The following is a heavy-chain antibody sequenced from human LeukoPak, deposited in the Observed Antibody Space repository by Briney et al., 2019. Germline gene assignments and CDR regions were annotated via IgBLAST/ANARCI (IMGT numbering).Heavy chain of an antibody. D-gene: IGHD3-22*01. V-gene: IGHV4-34*01. CDR3: ARGGGNYYDSSGYGNWLDP. CDR2: INHSGST. J-gene: IGHJ5*02. CDR1: GGSFSGYY. Sequence: SETLSLTCAVYGGSFSGYYWSWIRQPPGKGLEWIGEINHSGSTNYNPSLKSRVTISVDTSKNQFSLKLSSVTAADTAVYYCARGGGNYYDSSGYGNWLDPWGQGTLVTVSS.